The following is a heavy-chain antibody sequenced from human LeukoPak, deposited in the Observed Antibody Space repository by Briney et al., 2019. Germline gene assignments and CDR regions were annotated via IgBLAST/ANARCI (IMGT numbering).Heavy chain of an antibody. V-gene: IGHV1-2*02. J-gene: IGHJ3*02. CDR3: ARGQGGSSGYYYHGAFDI. Sequence: RASVKVSCKASGYTFTGYYMHWVRQAPGQGLEWMGWINPNSGGTNYAQKFQGRVTMTRDMSTSTVYMELSSLRSEDTAVYYCARGQGGSSGYYYHGAFDIWGQGTMVTVSS. D-gene: IGHD3-22*01. CDR2: INPNSGGT. CDR1: GYTFTGYY.